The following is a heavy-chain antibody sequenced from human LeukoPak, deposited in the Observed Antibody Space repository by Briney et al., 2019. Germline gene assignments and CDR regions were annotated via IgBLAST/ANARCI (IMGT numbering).Heavy chain of an antibody. Sequence: SETLSLTCTVSGDSIRSYNWSWIRQPAGKGLEWIGLIYTSGSTNYNPSLKSRVTMSVDTSKNQFSLKLSSVTAADTAVYYCARDGQGDYVWGSYRTNWFDPWGQGTLVTVSS. CDR2: IYTSGST. V-gene: IGHV4-4*07. CDR1: GDSIRSYN. CDR3: ARDGQGDYVWGSYRTNWFDP. D-gene: IGHD3-16*02. J-gene: IGHJ5*02.